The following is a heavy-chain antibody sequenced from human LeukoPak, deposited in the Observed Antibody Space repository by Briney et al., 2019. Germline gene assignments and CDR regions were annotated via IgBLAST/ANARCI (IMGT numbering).Heavy chain of an antibody. J-gene: IGHJ3*02. CDR3: ARGSIRDHAFDI. CDR2: IIPIFGTA. V-gene: IGHV1-69*13. Sequence: ASVKVSCKASGGTFSSYAISWVRQAPGQGLEWMGGIIPIFGTANYAQKFQGRVTITADESTSTAYMELSSLRSEDTAVYYCARGSIRDHAFDIWGQGTMVTVSS. D-gene: IGHD4-17*01. CDR1: GGTFSSYA.